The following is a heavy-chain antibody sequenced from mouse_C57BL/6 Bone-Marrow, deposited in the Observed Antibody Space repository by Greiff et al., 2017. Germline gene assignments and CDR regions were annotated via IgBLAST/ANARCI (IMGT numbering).Heavy chain of an antibody. V-gene: IGHV1-85*01. CDR2: IYPRDGST. D-gene: IGHD2-5*01. CDR3: ARLEFDSNSGDCYCDV. CDR1: GYTFTSYD. J-gene: IGHJ1*03. Sequence: VQLQQSGPELVKPGASVTLSCTASGYTFTSYDINWVKQRPGQGLEWIGWIYPRDGSTKSNEKFKGKATLTVDTSSSTAYMELHSLTSEYAAVYFWARLEFDSNSGDCYCDVWGTGTTVTVSS.